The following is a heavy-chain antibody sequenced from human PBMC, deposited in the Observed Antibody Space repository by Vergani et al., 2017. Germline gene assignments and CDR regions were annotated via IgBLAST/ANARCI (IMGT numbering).Heavy chain of an antibody. CDR3: AKDGELAVTMVRGVIITSYYYYYMDV. CDR1: GFTFSSYA. Sequence: EVQLLESGGGLVQPGGSLRLSCAASGFTFSSYAMSWVRQAPGKGLQWVSAISCSGGSTYYADSVKGRFTISRDNSKNTLYLQMNSMRAEDTAVYYCAKDGELAVTMVRGVIITSYYYYYMDVWGKGTTVTVSS. J-gene: IGHJ6*03. CDR2: ISCSGGST. V-gene: IGHV3-23*01. D-gene: IGHD3-10*01.